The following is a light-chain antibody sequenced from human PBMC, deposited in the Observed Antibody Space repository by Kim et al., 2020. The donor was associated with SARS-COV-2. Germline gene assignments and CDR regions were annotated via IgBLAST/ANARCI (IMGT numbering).Light chain of an antibody. J-gene: IGKJ2*03. CDR2: GAS. CDR1: QSVSSTY. V-gene: IGKV3-20*01. CDR3: QQYGSSPRYS. Sequence: SPGERATLACRASQSVSSTYLAWYQPKPGQALRLLIYGASTRATGIPDRFSGSGSGTDFTLTISRLEPEDFAVYYCQQYGSSPRYSFGQGTKLEI.